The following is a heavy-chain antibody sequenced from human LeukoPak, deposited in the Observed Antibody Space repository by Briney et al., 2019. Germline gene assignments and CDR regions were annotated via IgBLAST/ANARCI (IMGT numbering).Heavy chain of an antibody. D-gene: IGHD1-26*01. CDR3: ATYSGPDKWDASDM. J-gene: IGHJ3*02. CDR1: GFTFSSYA. V-gene: IGHV3-7*01. Sequence: GGSLRLSCAASGFTFSSYAMTWVRQAPGKGLEWVATIRVDGSTEYPVDSMEGRFTISRDNAKNSLHLQMNGLRAEDTAVYYCATYSGPDKWDASDMWGQGTLVTVSS. CDR2: IRVDGSTE.